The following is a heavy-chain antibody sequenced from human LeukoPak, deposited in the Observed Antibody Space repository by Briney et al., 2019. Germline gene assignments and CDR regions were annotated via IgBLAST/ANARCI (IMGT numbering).Heavy chain of an antibody. V-gene: IGHV3-74*01. D-gene: IGHD6-25*01. CDR1: GFTFSSYW. CDR3: ARANAALNY. CDR2: ISTDGSST. Sequence: PGGSLRLSCAASGFTFSSYWMHWVRQAPGKGLVWVSRISTDGSSTAYADSVKGRFTISRDNAKNTLYLQMNSLRAEDTAVYYCARANAALNYWGQGTLVTVSS. J-gene: IGHJ4*02.